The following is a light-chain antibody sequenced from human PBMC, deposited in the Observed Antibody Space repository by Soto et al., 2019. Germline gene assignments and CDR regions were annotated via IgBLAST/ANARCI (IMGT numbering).Light chain of an antibody. Sequence: EIVLTQSPGTLSLSPGERATLSCRASQSVTSSYLAWYQQKPGQAPRLIMYGASIRATGIPDRFSGSGSGTDFTLTISRLEPEDSAVYFCQQYGSSPLTFGGGIKVEIK. CDR2: GAS. V-gene: IGKV3-20*01. J-gene: IGKJ4*01. CDR1: QSVTSSY. CDR3: QQYGSSPLT.